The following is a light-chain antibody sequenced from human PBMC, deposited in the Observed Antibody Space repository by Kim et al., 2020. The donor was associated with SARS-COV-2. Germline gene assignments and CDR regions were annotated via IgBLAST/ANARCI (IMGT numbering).Light chain of an antibody. CDR3: GTWDGSLNVYV. Sequence: GQKVTISCSGSSSNIGTRYVSWYQHLPGTAPRLLIYDNYQRPPGDLDRFSGSKSGTSATLGITELHTGDEADYYCGTWDGSLNVYVFGTGTKVTVL. V-gene: IGLV1-51*01. J-gene: IGLJ1*01. CDR1: SSNIGTRY. CDR2: DNY.